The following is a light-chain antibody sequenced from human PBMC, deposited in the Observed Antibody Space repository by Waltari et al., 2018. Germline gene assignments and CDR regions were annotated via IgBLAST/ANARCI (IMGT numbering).Light chain of an antibody. CDR1: SGSVSTNYY. CDR2: NTY. CDR3: VLYLGSDTWV. J-gene: IGLJ3*02. Sequence: QTVVTQEPSFSVSPGGTVTLTCGLTSGSVSTNYYPSWYQQTPGQAPRALIYNTYSRSSWVPDRFSGSILGNKAALTITGAQADDESDYYCVLYLGSDTWVFGGGTKLTVL. V-gene: IGLV8-61*01.